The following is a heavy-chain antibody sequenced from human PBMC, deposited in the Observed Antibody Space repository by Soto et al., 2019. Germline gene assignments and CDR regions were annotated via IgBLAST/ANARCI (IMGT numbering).Heavy chain of an antibody. CDR1: GYIFTNLY. CDR2: INPNGGST. Sequence: QVQLVQPGAEVKKPGASVKFSCKASGYIFTNLYIHWVRQAPGQGLEWIGIINPNGGSTNYAQNFQGRVPMTRDTTTSTVYMDLSSLRSEDMGVYFCTRGLASGDYWGQGTLITVSS. D-gene: IGHD6-6*01. CDR3: TRGLASGDY. J-gene: IGHJ4*02. V-gene: IGHV1-46*03.